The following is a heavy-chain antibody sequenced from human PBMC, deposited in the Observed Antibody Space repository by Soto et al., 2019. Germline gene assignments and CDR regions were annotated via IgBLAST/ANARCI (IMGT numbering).Heavy chain of an antibody. CDR3: AAMAMGAASTYYYYGMDV. J-gene: IGHJ6*02. D-gene: IGHD6-13*01. Sequence: TSETLSLTCTVSGGSISSSGYYWGWIRQPPGKGLEWIGSIYYSGSTYYNPSLKSRVTISVDTSKNQFSLKLSSVTAADTAVYYCAAMAMGAASTYYYYGMDVWGQGTTVTVSS. CDR2: IYYSGST. V-gene: IGHV4-39*01. CDR1: GGSISSSGYY.